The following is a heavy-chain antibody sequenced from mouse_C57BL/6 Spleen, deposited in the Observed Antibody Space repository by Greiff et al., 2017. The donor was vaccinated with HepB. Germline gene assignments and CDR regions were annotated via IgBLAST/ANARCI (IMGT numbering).Heavy chain of an antibody. Sequence: QVQLQQPGAELVKPGASVKLSCKASGYTFTSYWMHWVKQRPGQGLEWIGMIHPNSGSTNYNEKFKSKATLTVYKSASTAYMRRSSLTSEDSAVYYCARGGGHYGFWFAYWGQGTLVTVSA. CDR2: IHPNSGST. CDR1: GYTFTSYW. D-gene: IGHD1-1*01. J-gene: IGHJ3*01. V-gene: IGHV1-64*01. CDR3: ARGGGHYGFWFAY.